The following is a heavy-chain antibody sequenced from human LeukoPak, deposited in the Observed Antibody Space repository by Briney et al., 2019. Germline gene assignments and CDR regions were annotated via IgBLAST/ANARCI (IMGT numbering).Heavy chain of an antibody. CDR3: ARATGTWGHDGFDI. Sequence: GASVKVSCKASGYTFISHGMSWVRQAPGQGLEWMGWISGSSSNTNYAQRLQGRVTMTTDTSTTTAYMELRSLRSDDTAVYYCARATGTWGHDGFDIWGQGTMVTVSS. CDR1: GYTFISHG. CDR2: ISGSSSNT. J-gene: IGHJ3*02. V-gene: IGHV1-18*01. D-gene: IGHD3-16*01.